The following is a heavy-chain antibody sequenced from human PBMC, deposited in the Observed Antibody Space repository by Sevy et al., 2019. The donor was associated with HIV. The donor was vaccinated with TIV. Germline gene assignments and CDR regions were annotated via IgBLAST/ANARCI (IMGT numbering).Heavy chain of an antibody. D-gene: IGHD3-16*01. CDR1: GFTFSSYS. CDR3: ARGPGGANTAKDYYYYGMDV. Sequence: GGSLRLSCAASGFTFSSYSMNWVRQAPGKGLEWVSYISSSSSTIYYADSVKGRFTIPRDKAKNSLYLQMNSLRDEDTAVYYCARGPGGANTAKDYYYYGMDVWGQGTTVTVSS. CDR2: ISSSSSTI. V-gene: IGHV3-48*02. J-gene: IGHJ6*02.